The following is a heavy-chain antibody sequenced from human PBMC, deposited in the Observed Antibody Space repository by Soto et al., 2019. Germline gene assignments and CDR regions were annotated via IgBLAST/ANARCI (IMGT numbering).Heavy chain of an antibody. CDR1: GGSISSYY. V-gene: IGHV4-59*01. J-gene: IGHJ6*02. D-gene: IGHD1-26*01. CDR2: IYYSGST. Sequence: PSETLSLTCTVSGGSISSYYWSWIRQPPGKGLEWIGYIYYSGSTNYNPSLKSRVTISVDTSKNQFSLKLSSVTAADTAVYYCARGEWELPLYYCGMDVWGQGTTVTVSS. CDR3: ARGEWELPLYYCGMDV.